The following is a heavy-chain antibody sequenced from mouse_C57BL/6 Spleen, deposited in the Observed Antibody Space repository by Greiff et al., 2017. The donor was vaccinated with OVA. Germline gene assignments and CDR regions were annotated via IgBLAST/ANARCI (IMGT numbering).Heavy chain of an antibody. CDR2: INPNNGGT. J-gene: IGHJ1*03. V-gene: IGHV1-26*01. CDR1: GYTFTDYY. CDR3: ARMRNYDYDWYFDV. D-gene: IGHD2-4*01. Sequence: EVQLQQSGPELVKPGASVKISCKASGYTFTDYYMNWVKQSHGKSLEWIGDINPNNGGTSYNQKFKGKATLTVDKSSSPAYMELRSLTSEDSAVYYCARMRNYDYDWYFDVWGKGTTVTVSS.